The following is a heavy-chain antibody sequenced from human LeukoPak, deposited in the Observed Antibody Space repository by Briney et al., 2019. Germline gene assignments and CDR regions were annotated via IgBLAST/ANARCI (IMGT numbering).Heavy chain of an antibody. J-gene: IGHJ6*02. CDR2: ISSSSSYI. CDR3: AKAYGELWSGYYGMDV. CDR1: GFTFSSYS. V-gene: IGHV3-21*01. Sequence: GGSLRLSCAASGFTFSSYSMNWVRQAPGKGLEWVSSISSSSSYIYYADSVKGRFTISRDNAKNSLYLQMNSLRAEDTAVYYCAKAYGELWSGYYGMDVWGQGTTVTVSS. D-gene: IGHD4-17*01.